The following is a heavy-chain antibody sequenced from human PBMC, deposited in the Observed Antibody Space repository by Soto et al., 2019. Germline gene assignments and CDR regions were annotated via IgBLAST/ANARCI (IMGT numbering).Heavy chain of an antibody. CDR1: GFTFSSYA. D-gene: IGHD5-12*01. V-gene: IGHV3-64D*06. Sequence: GGSLRLSCSASGFTFSSYAMHWVRQAPGKGLEYVSGVRGNGDPPFYADSVKGRFTVSRDNSKNTLYLQMSSLSADDTAVYYCVKSRGGNNFDFFDWGQGALVTVS. CDR2: VRGNGDPP. J-gene: IGHJ4*02. CDR3: VKSRGGNNFDFFD.